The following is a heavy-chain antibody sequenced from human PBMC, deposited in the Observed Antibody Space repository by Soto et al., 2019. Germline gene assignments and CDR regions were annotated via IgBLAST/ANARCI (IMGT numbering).Heavy chain of an antibody. CDR3: ASRGRHQLVPLDYYYGMDV. V-gene: IGHV1-69*01. CDR2: IIPIFGTA. D-gene: IGHD6-13*01. CDR1: GGTFSSYA. Sequence: QVQLVQSGAEVKKPGSSVKGSCKASGGTFSSYAISWVRQAPGQGLEWMGGIIPIFGTANYAQKFQGRVTNTADESTSTAYMELSSLRSEDTALYYCASRGRHQLVPLDYYYGMDVWGQGTTVTVSS. J-gene: IGHJ6*02.